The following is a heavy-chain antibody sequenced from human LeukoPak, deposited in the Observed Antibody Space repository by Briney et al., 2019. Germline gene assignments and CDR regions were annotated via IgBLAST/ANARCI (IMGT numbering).Heavy chain of an antibody. CDR2: ISESDGST. D-gene: IGHD5-18*01. CDR3: AKDISQGYTFGSIEDDY. V-gene: IGHV3-23*01. CDR1: GSTFSRYA. J-gene: IGHJ4*02. Sequence: GGSLRLSCAASGSTFSRYAMSWVRQAPGKGLEWLSAISESDGSTYYADSVKGRFTISRDNSKNTLYLQMNSLGADDTAVYFCAKDISQGYTFGSIEDDYWGQGTLVTVSS.